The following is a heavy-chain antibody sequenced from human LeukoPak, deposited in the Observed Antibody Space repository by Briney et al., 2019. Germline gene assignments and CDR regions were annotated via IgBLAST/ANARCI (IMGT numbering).Heavy chain of an antibody. J-gene: IGHJ4*02. CDR3: AKYFDTSSYYYVN. CDR1: GFTFSNYF. D-gene: IGHD3-22*01. V-gene: IGHV3-23*01. Sequence: GGSLRLSCAASGFTFSNYFMTWVRQAPGKGLEWVSTISGRGGSTYYADSVKGRFTISRDNSGNTLYLQMHSLRAEDTAIYYCAKYFDTSSYYYVNWGQGTLVTVSS. CDR2: ISGRGGST.